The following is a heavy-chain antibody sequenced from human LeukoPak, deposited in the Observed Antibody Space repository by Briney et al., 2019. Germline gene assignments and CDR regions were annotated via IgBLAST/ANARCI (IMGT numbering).Heavy chain of an antibody. V-gene: IGHV4-59*01. D-gene: IGHD3-16*02. CDR1: GGSFSDYY. CDR3: ARRRDYVWGSYRYAFDI. Sequence: PSETLSLTCAVYGGSFSDYYWSWIRQPPGKGLEWIGYISYSGNTNYNPSLKSRVTMSVDTSKNQFSLKLSSVTAADTAVYYCARRRDYVWGSYRYAFDIWGQGTMVTVSS. CDR2: ISYSGNT. J-gene: IGHJ3*02.